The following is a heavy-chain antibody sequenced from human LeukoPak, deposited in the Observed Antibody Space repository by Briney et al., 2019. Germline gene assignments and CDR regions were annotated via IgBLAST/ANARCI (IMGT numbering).Heavy chain of an antibody. V-gene: IGHV4-59*01. J-gene: IGHJ3*02. CDR1: GGSISSYY. CDR3: ARSYSSGHRDAFDI. Sequence: PSETLSLTCTVSGGSISSYYWSWIRQPPGKGLEWIGYIYYSGSTNYNPSLKSRVTISVDTSKNQFSLKLSSVTAADTAVYYCARSYSSGHRDAFDIWGQGTMVTVSS. CDR2: IYYSGST. D-gene: IGHD6-19*01.